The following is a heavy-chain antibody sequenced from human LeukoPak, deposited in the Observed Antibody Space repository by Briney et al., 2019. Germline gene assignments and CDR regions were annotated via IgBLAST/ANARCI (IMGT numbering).Heavy chain of an antibody. D-gene: IGHD5-18*01. CDR1: GFTLTSHS. CDR3: VRGGYTYGLDF. CDR2: ISNLGRAI. J-gene: IGHJ4*02. V-gene: IGHV3-48*04. Sequence: GGSLRLSCAASGFTLTSHSMNWVRQAPGKGPEWIAYISNLGRAIYYGDSVKGRFTISRDTAENSVALHMTSLRTEDTAIYYCVRGGYTYGLDFWGQGTLVTVSS.